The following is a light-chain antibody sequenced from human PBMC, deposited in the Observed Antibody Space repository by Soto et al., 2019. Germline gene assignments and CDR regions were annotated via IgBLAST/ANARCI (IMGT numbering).Light chain of an antibody. Sequence: ETVMTQSPGTLSVSLGERATLSCRASQSVSIHLAWYQQKPGQAPRLLIYDTSTRATGIPARFSGSGSGTEFTLTISSLQSEDFAVYYCQQYSNWPPITVGQGTRLASK. V-gene: IGKV3-15*01. CDR1: QSVSIH. CDR2: DTS. CDR3: QQYSNWPPIT. J-gene: IGKJ5*01.